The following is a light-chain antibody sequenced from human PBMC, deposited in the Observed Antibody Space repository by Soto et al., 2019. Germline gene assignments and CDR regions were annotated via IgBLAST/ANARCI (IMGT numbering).Light chain of an antibody. J-gene: IGKJ5*01. CDR2: DAS. CDR3: QQRSNWPPIT. Sequence: LVFTPSPATLSLSPGDRATFSCRATQSVSRYLAWYQPNPGRSPRLLIYDASNRATGIPARFSGSGSGTDFTLTISSLEHEDFAVYYCQQRSNWPPITFGQGTRLEIK. CDR1: QSVSRY. V-gene: IGKV3-11*01.